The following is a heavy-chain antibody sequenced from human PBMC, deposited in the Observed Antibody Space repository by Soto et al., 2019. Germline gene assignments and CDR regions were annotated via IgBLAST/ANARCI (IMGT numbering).Heavy chain of an antibody. Sequence: ASVKVCCKASGFSSTTYAFSWVRRAPGQGLEWMGLISADSGEPRYAQKFQGRVAMTTETSTRTAYMELRGLTSDDTAVYYCGVSAGLDFWGQGTRVTVSS. J-gene: IGHJ4*02. D-gene: IGHD6-13*01. CDR3: GVSAGLDF. CDR1: GFSSTTYA. V-gene: IGHV1-18*01. CDR2: ISADSGEP.